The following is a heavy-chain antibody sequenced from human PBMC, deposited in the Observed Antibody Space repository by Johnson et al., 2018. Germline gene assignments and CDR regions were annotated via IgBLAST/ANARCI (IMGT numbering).Heavy chain of an antibody. CDR1: GGSFSGYY. J-gene: IGHJ6*02. Sequence: QVQLQQWGAGLLKXSETXSLXCAVYGGSFSGYYWSWIRQPPGKGLEWIGEINHSGSTNYNPSLKSRVTISVDTSKNQFSLKLSSVTAADTAVYYCARPSPRLNYYYYYGMDVWGQGTTVTVSS. CDR2: INHSGST. CDR3: ARPSPRLNYYYYYGMDV. D-gene: IGHD2-21*01. V-gene: IGHV4-34*01.